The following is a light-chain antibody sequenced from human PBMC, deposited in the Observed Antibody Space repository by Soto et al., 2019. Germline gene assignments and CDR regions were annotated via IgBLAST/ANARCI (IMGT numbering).Light chain of an antibody. CDR1: SSDVGSYNL. J-gene: IGLJ3*02. V-gene: IGLV2-23*02. Sequence: QSALTQPASVSGSPGQSITISCTGTSSDVGSYNLVSWYQQHPGKAPRLMIYEVTKRPSGVSNRFSGSKSGNTASLTISGLQGEDEADYYCCSDAAGNTWVFGGGTQLTVL. CDR3: CSDAAGNTWV. CDR2: EVT.